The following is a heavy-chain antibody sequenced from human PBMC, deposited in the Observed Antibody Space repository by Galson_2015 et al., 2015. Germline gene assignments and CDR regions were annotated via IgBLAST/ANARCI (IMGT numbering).Heavy chain of an antibody. CDR1: GGYISSYY. CDR2: MYNSET. Sequence: LSLTCTVSGGYISSYYWSWIRQSPGKGLEWIGYMYNSETTYNTSLKSRVAISVDTSKKQISLKLSSVTAADTAVYYCASGSKVDTAMVPRYWGQGTLVTVSS. J-gene: IGHJ4*02. V-gene: IGHV4-59*01. D-gene: IGHD5-18*01. CDR3: ASGSKVDTAMVPRY.